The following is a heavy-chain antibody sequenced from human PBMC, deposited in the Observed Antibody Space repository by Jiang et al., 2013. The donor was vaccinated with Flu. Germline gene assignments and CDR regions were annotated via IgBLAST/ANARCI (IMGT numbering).Heavy chain of an antibody. D-gene: IGHD1-14*01. CDR3: ARHNGPSAHQRSLPGHNWFDP. CDR2: LILVTLIV. CDR1: GYTFTSYY. V-gene: IGHV5-10-1*01. J-gene: IGHJ5*02. Sequence: SCKASGYTFTSYYMHWVRQMPGKGLDGWGRLILVTLIVATVRFQGHVNISADRSISTVYLQWSSLKASDTAIYYCARHNGPSAHQRSLPGHNWFDPWGQGTLVTVSS.